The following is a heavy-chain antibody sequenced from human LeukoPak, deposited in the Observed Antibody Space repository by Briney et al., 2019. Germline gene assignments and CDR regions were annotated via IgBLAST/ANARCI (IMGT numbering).Heavy chain of an antibody. CDR3: AKDLAYRSGWFLGAFDV. D-gene: IGHD6-19*01. CDR2: ISGNGDST. Sequence: GGSLRLSCAASGFTFRRYDMSWVRQALGKGLEWVSAISGNGDSTYYVDSVKGRFSISRDNSKNTVYLQMNRLRAEDTAAYYCAKDLAYRSGWFLGAFDVWGQGTMVTVSS. CDR1: GFTFRRYD. J-gene: IGHJ3*01. V-gene: IGHV3-23*01.